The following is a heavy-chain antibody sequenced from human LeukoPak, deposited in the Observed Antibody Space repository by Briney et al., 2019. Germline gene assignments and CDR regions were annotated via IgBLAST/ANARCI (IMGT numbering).Heavy chain of an antibody. D-gene: IGHD6-13*01. CDR2: IYYSGST. J-gene: IGHJ5*02. CDR1: GGSISSSSYY. Sequence: KPSETLSLTCTVSGGSISSSSYYWGWIRQPPGKGLEWIGSIYYSGSTCYNPSLKSRVTISVDTSKNQFSLKLSSVTAADTAVYYCARSAFDSSSWYGAAVLDRFDPWGQGTLVTVSS. CDR3: ARSAFDSSSWYGAAVLDRFDP. V-gene: IGHV4-39*01.